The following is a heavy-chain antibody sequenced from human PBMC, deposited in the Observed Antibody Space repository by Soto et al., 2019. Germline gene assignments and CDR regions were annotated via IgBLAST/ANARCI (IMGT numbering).Heavy chain of an antibody. V-gene: IGHV3-11*01. Sequence: GGSLRLSCEASGFAFSDYYMSWIRQAPGRGLEWVSYVHTGGAVKFYRESVKGRFTISRDNSKTSLSLRMFSLRAEDTAMYYCARSPGRDGYNNFDYWGQGTLVTVS. D-gene: IGHD1-1*01. CDR3: ARSPGRDGYNNFDY. CDR1: GFAFSDYY. CDR2: VHTGGAVK. J-gene: IGHJ4*02.